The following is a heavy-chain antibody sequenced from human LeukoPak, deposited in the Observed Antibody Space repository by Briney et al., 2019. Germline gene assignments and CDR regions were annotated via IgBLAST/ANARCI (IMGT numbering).Heavy chain of an antibody. CDR3: ARSPPAGDYYFDY. V-gene: IGHV3-7*01. D-gene: IGHD4-17*01. CDR1: GGSFSGYY. CDR2: IKQDGSEK. Sequence: ETLSLTCAVYGGSFSGYYWSWIRQPPGKGLEWVANIKQDGSEKYYVDSVKGRFTISRDNAKNSLYLQMNSLRAEDTAVYYCARSPPAGDYYFDYWGQGTLVTVSS. J-gene: IGHJ4*02.